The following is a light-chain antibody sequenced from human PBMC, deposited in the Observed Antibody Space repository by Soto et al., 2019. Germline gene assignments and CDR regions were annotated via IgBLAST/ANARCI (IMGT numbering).Light chain of an antibody. Sequence: QSVLTQPRSVSGSPGQSVTISCTGTSSDVGGYNYVSWYQQYSGKAPKLMIYDVSKRPSGVPDRFSGSKSGNTASLTISGLQAEDEADYYCCSYADTNTFVFGTGTKVTV. CDR2: DVS. CDR3: CSYADTNTFV. J-gene: IGLJ1*01. V-gene: IGLV2-11*01. CDR1: SSDVGGYNY.